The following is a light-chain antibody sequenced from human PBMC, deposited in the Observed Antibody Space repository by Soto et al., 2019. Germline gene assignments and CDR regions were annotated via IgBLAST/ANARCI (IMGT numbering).Light chain of an antibody. CDR1: ESIARH. J-gene: IGKJ5*01. Sequence: DIQMTQSPSSLSASVGDRVTITCRASESIARHLNWYQQRPGKAPKLLIYAASTLQNGVPSRFRGGGSGTDVTLSISNLQPEDFATYSCQQTYSTLSITFGQGTRLEIK. V-gene: IGKV1-39*01. CDR2: AAS. CDR3: QQTYSTLSIT.